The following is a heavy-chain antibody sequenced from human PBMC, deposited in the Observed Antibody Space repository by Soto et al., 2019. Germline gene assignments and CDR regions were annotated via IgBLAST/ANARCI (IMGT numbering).Heavy chain of an antibody. V-gene: IGHV1-69*08. CDR2: IIPILGIA. J-gene: IGHJ2*01. CDR1: GGTFSSYT. CDR3: ARDGRVDTAMVRSWYFDL. Sequence: QVQLVQSGAEVKKPGSSVKVSCKASGGTFSSYTISWVRQAPGQGLEWMGRIIPILGIANYAQKFQGRVTITADKSTSTAYMELSSLRSEDTAVYYCARDGRVDTAMVRSWYFDLWGRGTLVTVSS. D-gene: IGHD5-18*01.